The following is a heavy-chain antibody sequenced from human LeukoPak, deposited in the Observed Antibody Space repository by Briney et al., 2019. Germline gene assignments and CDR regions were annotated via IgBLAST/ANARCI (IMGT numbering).Heavy chain of an antibody. CDR1: GGSFSGYY. CDR2: INHSGST. CDR3: ARERSGGYYQYWFDP. V-gene: IGHV4-34*01. J-gene: IGHJ5*02. D-gene: IGHD3-22*01. Sequence: KASETLSFTCAVYGGSFSGYYWSWIRQPPGKGLEWIGEINHSGSTNYNPSLKSRVTISVDTSKNQFSLKLSSVTAADTAVYYCARERSGGYYQYWFDPWGQGTLVTVSS.